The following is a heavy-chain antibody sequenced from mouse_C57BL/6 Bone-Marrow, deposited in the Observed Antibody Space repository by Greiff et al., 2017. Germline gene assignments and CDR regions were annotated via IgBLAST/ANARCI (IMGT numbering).Heavy chain of an antibody. Sequence: QVHVKQSGAELVRPGTSVKMSCKASGYTFTNYWIGWAKQRPGHGLEWIGDIYPGGGYTNYNEKFKGKATLTADKSSSTAYMQFSSLTSEDSAIYYCARSDGYHAGWYFDVWGTGTTVTVSS. CDR3: ARSDGYHAGWYFDV. V-gene: IGHV1-63*01. CDR2: IYPGGGYT. J-gene: IGHJ1*03. CDR1: GYTFTNYW. D-gene: IGHD2-3*01.